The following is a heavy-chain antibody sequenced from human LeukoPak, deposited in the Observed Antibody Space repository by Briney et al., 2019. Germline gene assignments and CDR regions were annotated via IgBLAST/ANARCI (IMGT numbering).Heavy chain of an antibody. J-gene: IGHJ4*02. D-gene: IGHD3-10*01. Sequence: SGTLSLTCTVSGNSISSGDNYWSWIRQPAGKGLEWIGRIYTSGSTNYNPSLKSRVTISVDTSKNQFSLKLSSVTAADTAVYYCARATFRSFDYWGQGTLVTVSS. CDR2: IYTSGST. CDR1: GNSISSGDNY. CDR3: ARATFRSFDY. V-gene: IGHV4-61*02.